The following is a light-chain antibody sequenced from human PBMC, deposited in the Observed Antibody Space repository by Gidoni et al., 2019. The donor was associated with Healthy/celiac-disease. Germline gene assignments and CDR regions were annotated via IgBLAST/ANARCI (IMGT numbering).Light chain of an antibody. V-gene: IGKV1-39*01. Sequence: DIQMTQSPSSLSASVGDRVTITCRASQSISSYLNWYQQKPGKAPKLLIYAASSLQSGVPSRFSGSGSGTDFTLTISSLQPADFATYYCQQSYSTPIFTFXPXTKVDIK. CDR1: QSISSY. CDR3: QQSYSTPIFT. CDR2: AAS. J-gene: IGKJ3*01.